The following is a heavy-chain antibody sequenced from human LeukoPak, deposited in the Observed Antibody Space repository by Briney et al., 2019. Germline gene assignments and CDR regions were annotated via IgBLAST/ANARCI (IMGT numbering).Heavy chain of an antibody. V-gene: IGHV3-48*02. D-gene: IGHD3-22*01. CDR2: ISSSSSTI. CDR3: ATDYYDSSGYLNPHFDY. J-gene: IGHJ4*02. Sequence: GGSLRLSCAASGFTFSSYGMNWVRQAPGKGLEWVSYISSSSSTIYYADSVKGRFTISRDNAKNSLYLQMNSLRDEDTAVYYCATDYYDSSGYLNPHFDYWGQGTLVTVSS. CDR1: GFTFSSYG.